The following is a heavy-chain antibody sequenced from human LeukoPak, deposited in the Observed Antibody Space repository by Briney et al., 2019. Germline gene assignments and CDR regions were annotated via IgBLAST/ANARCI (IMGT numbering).Heavy chain of an antibody. CDR3: TRDLEY. CDR2: ISSGGSVM. Sequence: GGSLRLSCGASGYTFSDYTMNWVRQAPGKGPEWISYISSGGSVMHYADSVEGRFTISRDNVENSLYLQMNSLRVEDTAVYYCTRDLEYWGQGVLVTVSS. V-gene: IGHV3-48*01. CDR1: GYTFSDYT. J-gene: IGHJ4*02.